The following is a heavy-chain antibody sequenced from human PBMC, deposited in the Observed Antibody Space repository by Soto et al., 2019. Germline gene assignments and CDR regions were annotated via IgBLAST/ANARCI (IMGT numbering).Heavy chain of an antibody. CDR2: TYYRSQWYK. Sequence: QVQLQQSGPGLVKPSQTLSLTCAISGDTVSSNTAAWNWVRQSPSIGLEWLGRTYYRSQWYKDYAVPVKSRLTMSPDKSNNHLTLQLNSEAPEDTDVYYCARADCGDGTCYTDGAFDIWGQGTMVTVSS. V-gene: IGHV6-1*01. D-gene: IGHD2-15*01. CDR3: ARADCGDGTCYTDGAFDI. CDR1: GDTVSSNTAA. J-gene: IGHJ3*02.